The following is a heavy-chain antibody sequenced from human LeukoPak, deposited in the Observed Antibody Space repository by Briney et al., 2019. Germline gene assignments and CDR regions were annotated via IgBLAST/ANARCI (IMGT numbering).Heavy chain of an antibody. CDR3: ARLAAAGTALLDY. CDR1: GFTVSSNY. J-gene: IGHJ4*02. V-gene: IGHV3-53*01. D-gene: IGHD6-13*01. Sequence: GGSLRLSCAASGFTVSSNYMSWVRQAPGKGLEWVSVIYSGGSTYYADSVKGRFTISRDNSKNTLYLQMNSLRAEDTAVYYCARLAAAGTALLDYWGQGTLVTVSS. CDR2: IYSGGST.